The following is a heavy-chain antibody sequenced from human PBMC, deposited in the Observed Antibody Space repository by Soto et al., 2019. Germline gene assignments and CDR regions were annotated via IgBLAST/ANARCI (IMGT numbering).Heavy chain of an antibody. D-gene: IGHD5-12*01. CDR2: IYYSGST. Sequence: QLQLQESGPGLVKPSETLSLTCTVSGGSISSSNYYWDWIRQPPGKGLEWIGSIYYSGSTYYNPSLRSRLTIAVDTSKNQFSLRLSSVTAADTAVYYCARRETATIFNYWGQGTLVTVSS. V-gene: IGHV4-39*01. CDR3: ARRETATIFNY. CDR1: GGSISSSNYY. J-gene: IGHJ4*02.